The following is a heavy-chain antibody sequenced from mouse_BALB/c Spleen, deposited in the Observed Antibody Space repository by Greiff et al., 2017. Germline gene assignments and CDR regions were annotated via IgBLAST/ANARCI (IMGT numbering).Heavy chain of an antibody. V-gene: IGHV1-20*02. Sequence: EVQLVESGPELVKPGASVKISCKASGYSFTGYFMNWVMQSHGKSLEWIGRINPYNGDTFYNQKFKGKATLTVDKSSSTAHMELLSLASEDSAVYYCARGGSYAMDYWGQGTSVTVSS. CDR2: INPYNGDT. CDR3: ARGGSYAMDY. J-gene: IGHJ4*01. CDR1: GYSFTGYF.